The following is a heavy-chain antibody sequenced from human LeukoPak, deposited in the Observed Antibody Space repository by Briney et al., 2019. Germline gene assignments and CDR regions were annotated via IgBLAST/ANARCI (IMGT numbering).Heavy chain of an antibody. D-gene: IGHD1-1*01. CDR3: AKDLDTTSESY. Sequence: PGGSLRLSCAASGFTVSSNYMSWVRQAPGKGLEWVSVIYSGGSTYYADSVKGRFTISRDNAKNTLYLQMNSLRAEDTAVYYCAKDLDTTSESYWGQGTLVTVSS. V-gene: IGHV3-53*01. CDR2: IYSGGST. CDR1: GFTVSSNY. J-gene: IGHJ4*02.